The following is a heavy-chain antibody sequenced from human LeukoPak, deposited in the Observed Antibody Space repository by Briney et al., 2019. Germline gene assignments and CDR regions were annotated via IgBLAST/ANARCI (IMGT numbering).Heavy chain of an antibody. CDR3: ARGPREYVALGDY. J-gene: IGHJ4*02. CDR2: MNEDGGQR. D-gene: IGHD3-16*01. V-gene: IGHV3-7*01. CDR1: GFTFSSYS. Sequence: HPGGSLRLSCAASGFTFSSYSMNWIRQAPGKGLEWVANMNEDGGQRDYGDSVKGRFTISRDNAKNSLYLEMNSLRVDDTAVYFCARGPREYVALGDYWGRGTLVTVSS.